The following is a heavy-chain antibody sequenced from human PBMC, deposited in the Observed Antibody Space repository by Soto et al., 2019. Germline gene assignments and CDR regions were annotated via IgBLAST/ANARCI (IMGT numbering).Heavy chain of an antibody. Sequence: QVQLVESGGGVVQPGRSLRLSCAVSGFTFSSYVMHWVRQAPGKGLEWVATISYDGSNEYYADSVKGRFTISRDNSKNPLYLQMTSLRAEDTAVYHCARDRPMIVFFDAFDIWGQGTMVTVSS. CDR2: ISYDGSNE. D-gene: IGHD3-22*01. CDR3: ARDRPMIVFFDAFDI. V-gene: IGHV3-30-3*01. CDR1: GFTFSSYV. J-gene: IGHJ3*02.